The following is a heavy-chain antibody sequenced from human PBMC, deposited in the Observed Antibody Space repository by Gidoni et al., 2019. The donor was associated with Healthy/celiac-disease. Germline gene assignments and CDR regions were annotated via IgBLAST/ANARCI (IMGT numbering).Heavy chain of an antibody. J-gene: IGHJ5*02. V-gene: IGHV3-23*01. CDR3: AKDAGGGRLASSITIFGVAPLA. CDR1: GLTFSSYA. Sequence: EVQLLESGGGLVQPGGSLRLSCAASGLTFSSYAMSWVRQAPGKGLEWVSAISGSGGSTYYADSVKGRFTISRDNSKNTLYLQMNSLRAEDTAVYYCAKDAGGGRLASSITIFGVAPLAWGQGTLVTVSS. D-gene: IGHD3-3*01. CDR2: ISGSGGST.